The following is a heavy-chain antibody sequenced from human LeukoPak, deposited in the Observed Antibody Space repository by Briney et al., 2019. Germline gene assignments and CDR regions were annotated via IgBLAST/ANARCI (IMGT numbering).Heavy chain of an antibody. D-gene: IGHD6-19*01. CDR2: IYHSGST. J-gene: IGHJ4*02. V-gene: IGHV4-38-2*02. CDR3: ASLLRYSSGWYGDY. Sequence: SETLSLTCTVSGYSISSGYYWGWIRQPPGKGLEWIGSIYHSGSTYYNPSLKSRVTISVDKSKNQFSLKLSSVTAADTAVYYCASLLRYSSGWYGDYWGQGTLVTVSS. CDR1: GYSISSGYY.